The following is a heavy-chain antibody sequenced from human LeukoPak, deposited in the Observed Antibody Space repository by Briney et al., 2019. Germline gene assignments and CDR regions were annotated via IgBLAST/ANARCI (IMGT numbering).Heavy chain of an antibody. V-gene: IGHV3-49*04. CDR1: GVTFSGYA. J-gene: IGHJ6*02. CDR3: AKAGIVAVIGYGMDV. Sequence: GGSLRLSCTASGVTFSGYALSWVRQAPGKGLEWISLIRNKAFPETSEYDASVEGRLSISRDASKSIVYLQMNSLQTEDTAVYYCAKAGIVAVIGYGMDVWGRGTTVTVSS. CDR2: IRNKAFPETS. D-gene: IGHD5-12*01.